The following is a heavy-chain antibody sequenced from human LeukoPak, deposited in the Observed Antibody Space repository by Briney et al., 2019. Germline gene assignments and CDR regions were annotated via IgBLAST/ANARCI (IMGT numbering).Heavy chain of an antibody. J-gene: IGHJ4*02. D-gene: IGHD1-26*01. Sequence: SETLSLTCIVSAGSISSNSFYSGWIRQPPGKGLEWIGSIYYSGSTYYNPSLKSRVTISVDTSKNQCSLKLRSVTAADTAVYYCGHSGIYYLFDYWGQGSLVTVSS. CDR1: AGSISSNSFY. V-gene: IGHV4-39*01. CDR2: IYYSGST. CDR3: GHSGIYYLFDY.